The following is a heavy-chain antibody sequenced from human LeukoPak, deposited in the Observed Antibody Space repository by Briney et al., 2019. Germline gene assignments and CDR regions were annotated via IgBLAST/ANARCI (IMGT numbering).Heavy chain of an antibody. Sequence: GASVKVSCKASGYTFTGYYMHWVRQAPGQGLEWMGWINPNSGDTNYAQKFQGRVTMTRDTSISTAYMELSRLRSDDTAVYYCARGTPYDSSGYYPDYWGQGTLVTVSS. CDR1: GYTFTGYY. D-gene: IGHD3-22*01. V-gene: IGHV1-2*02. CDR3: ARGTPYDSSGYYPDY. CDR2: INPNSGDT. J-gene: IGHJ4*02.